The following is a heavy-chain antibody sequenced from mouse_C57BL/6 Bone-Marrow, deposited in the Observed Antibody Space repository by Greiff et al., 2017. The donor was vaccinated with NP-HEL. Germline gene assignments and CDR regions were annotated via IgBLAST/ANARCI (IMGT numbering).Heavy chain of an antibody. CDR3: AGCEYYG. D-gene: IGHD1-1*01. J-gene: IGHJ2*01. V-gene: IGHV1-81*01. CDR2: IYPSSGNT. Sequence: VMLVESGAELARPGASVKLSCKASGYTFTSYGISWVKQRTGQGLEWIGEIYPSSGNTYYNEKFKGKATLTADKSSSTAYMELRSLTSEDSAVYFCAGCEYYGWGQGTTLTVSS. CDR1: GYTFTSYG.